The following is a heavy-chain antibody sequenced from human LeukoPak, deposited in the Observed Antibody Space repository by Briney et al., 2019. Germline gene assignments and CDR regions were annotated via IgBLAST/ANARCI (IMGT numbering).Heavy chain of an antibody. CDR2: ISWNSGMI. J-gene: IGHJ4*02. D-gene: IGHD6-19*01. V-gene: IGHV3-9*01. CDR3: AKDRFSSGWATGGDFDY. Sequence: PGGSLRLSCAASGFNFDDYAMYWVRQAPGKGLEWVSGISWNSGMIGYADSVKGRFTISRDNAKNSLYLQMNSLRAEDTALYYCAKDRFSSGWATGGDFDYWGQGTLVTVSS. CDR1: GFNFDDYA.